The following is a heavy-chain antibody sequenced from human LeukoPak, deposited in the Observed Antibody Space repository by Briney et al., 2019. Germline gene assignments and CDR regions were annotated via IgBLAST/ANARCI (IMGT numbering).Heavy chain of an antibody. J-gene: IGHJ4*02. Sequence: SETLSLTCTVSGGSVSSSFYYWGWIRQPPGKGLEWTGSMYFSGSTHYNPSLKSRVTISVDTSKNQFSLKLASVTAADTAVYYCANAASYSVDYWGQGTLVTVSS. D-gene: IGHD1-26*01. CDR1: GGSVSSSFYY. CDR3: ANAASYSVDY. V-gene: IGHV4-39*01. CDR2: MYFSGST.